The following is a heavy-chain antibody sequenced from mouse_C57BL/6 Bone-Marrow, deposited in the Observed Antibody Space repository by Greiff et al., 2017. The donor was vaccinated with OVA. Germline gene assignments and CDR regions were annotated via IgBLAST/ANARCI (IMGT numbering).Heavy chain of an antibody. Sequence: EVKVVESGGDLVKPGGSLKLSCAASGFTFSSYGMSWVRQTPDKRLEWVATISSGGSYTYYPDSVKGRFTISRDNAKNTLYLQMSSLKSEDTAMYYCARPYYGSSCWFAYWGQGTLVTVSA. D-gene: IGHD1-1*01. CDR2: ISSGGSYT. CDR3: ARPYYGSSCWFAY. CDR1: GFTFSSYG. J-gene: IGHJ3*01. V-gene: IGHV5-6*01.